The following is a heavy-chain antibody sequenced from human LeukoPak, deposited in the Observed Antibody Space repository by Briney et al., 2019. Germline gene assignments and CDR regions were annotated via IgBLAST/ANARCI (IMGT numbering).Heavy chain of an antibody. CDR2: INPNNGGT. J-gene: IGHJ4*02. D-gene: IGHD2-15*01. Sequence: ASVKVSCKASGYTFTGYYMHWLRQAPGQGLEWMGWINPNNGGTNYAQRFQGRVTMPRDTSISTAYMEVSRLRFDDTAVYYCASGPSLGTTHPYFDYWGQGTLVTVSS. V-gene: IGHV1-2*02. CDR3: ASGPSLGTTHPYFDY. CDR1: GYTFTGYY.